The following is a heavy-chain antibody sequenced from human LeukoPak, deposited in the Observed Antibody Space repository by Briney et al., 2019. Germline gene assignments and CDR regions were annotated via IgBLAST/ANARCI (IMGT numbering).Heavy chain of an antibody. CDR2: ISPGADIT. V-gene: IGHV3-23*01. Sequence: GGSQRLSCAASGFTFSIHGMNWVRQAPGKGLEWVSGISPGADITYYADSVKGRLTISRDNSKNTLYLQMNSLRAEDTAVYYCARVSVSITMVRGVTPEYYFDYWGQGTLVTVSS. CDR1: GFTFSIHG. J-gene: IGHJ4*02. CDR3: ARVSVSITMVRGVTPEYYFDY. D-gene: IGHD3-10*01.